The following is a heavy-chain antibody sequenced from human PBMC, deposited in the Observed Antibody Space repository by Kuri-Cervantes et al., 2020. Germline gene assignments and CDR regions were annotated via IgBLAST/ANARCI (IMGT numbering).Heavy chain of an antibody. D-gene: IGHD3-10*01. CDR1: GFTLSDHY. J-gene: IGHJ6*02. CDR2: VQTDGSGT. Sequence: GESLEISCAGSGFTLSDHYMHWGRQGPGKGLVWVSRVQTDGSGTIYAEAVKGRFTISRDNAQNSLYLQMNSLRAEDTAVYYWGTHTDYYGSGSYFEWVHYYYYYGMDVWGQGTTVTVSS. V-gene: IGHV3-74*01. CDR3: GTHTDYYGSGSYFEWVHYYYYYGMDV.